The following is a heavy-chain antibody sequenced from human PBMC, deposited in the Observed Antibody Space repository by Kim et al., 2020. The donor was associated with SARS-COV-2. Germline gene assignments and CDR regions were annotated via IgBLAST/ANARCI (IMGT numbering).Heavy chain of an antibody. V-gene: IGHV4-31*03. CDR3: TRGSSLGQYGFDI. CDR1: GGSITSGAYY. J-gene: IGHJ3*02. CDR2: SYYSGSP. Sequence: SETLSLTCTVSGGSITSGAYYWGWVRQHPGEGLEWIGYSYYSGSPYCNPSLKSRITMSVDTSKNQFSLKLSSVTAADTAVYYCTRGSSLGQYGFDIWGQGTMVTVSS. D-gene: IGHD7-27*01.